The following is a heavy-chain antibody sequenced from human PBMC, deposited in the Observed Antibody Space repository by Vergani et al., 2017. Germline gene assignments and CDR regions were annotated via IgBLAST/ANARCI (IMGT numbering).Heavy chain of an antibody. CDR3: ARDRSFDSWYYYDSSGYWPLGY. J-gene: IGHJ4*02. V-gene: IGHV1-69*01. CDR1: GGTFSSYA. D-gene: IGHD3-22*01. Sequence: QVQLVQSGAEVKKPGSSVKVSCKASGGTFSSYAISWVRQAPGQGLEWMGGIIPIFGTANYAQKFQGRVTITADESTSTAYMELSSLRSEDTAVYYCARDRSFDSWYYYDSSGYWPLGYWGQGTLVTVSS. CDR2: IIPIFGTA.